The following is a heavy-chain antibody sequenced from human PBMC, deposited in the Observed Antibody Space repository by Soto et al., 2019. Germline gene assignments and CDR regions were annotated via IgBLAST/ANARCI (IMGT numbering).Heavy chain of an antibody. CDR1: GFTFSSYA. CDR2: ISGSGGST. D-gene: IGHD3-10*01. Sequence: EVQLLESGGGLVQPGGSLRLSCAASGFTFSSYAMSWVRQALGKGLEWVSAISGSGGSTYYADSVKGRFTISRDNSKNTLYLQMNSLRAEDTAVYYCAKDQVRGVIITGDFDYWGQGTLVTVSS. V-gene: IGHV3-23*01. CDR3: AKDQVRGVIITGDFDY. J-gene: IGHJ4*02.